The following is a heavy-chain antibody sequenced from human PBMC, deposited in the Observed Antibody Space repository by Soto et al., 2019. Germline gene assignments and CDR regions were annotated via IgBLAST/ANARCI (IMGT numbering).Heavy chain of an antibody. V-gene: IGHV1-2*02. CDR2: INPISGGT. D-gene: IGHD1-1*01. CDR3: ARGKGMEENYYYYGLDI. J-gene: IGHJ6*02. Sequence: GASVKVSCKASGYTFTGYYIHWVRQAPGQGLEWVGWINPISGGTEYAQKFQGRVTMTRDTSISTAYMELSRLRSEDTAVYYCARGKGMEENYYYYGLDIWGQGTTVTVSS. CDR1: GYTFTGYY.